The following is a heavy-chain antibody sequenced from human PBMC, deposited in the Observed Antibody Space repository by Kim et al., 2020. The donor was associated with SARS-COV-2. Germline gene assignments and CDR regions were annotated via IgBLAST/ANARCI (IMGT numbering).Heavy chain of an antibody. D-gene: IGHD5-18*01. Sequence: ASVKVSCKASGYTFTSYYMHWVRQAPGQGLEWMGIINPSGGSTSYAQKFQGRVTMTRDTSTSTVYMELSSLRSEDTAVYYCARDPAWTGDTAKPHWYFDLWGRGTLVTVSS. CDR1: GYTFTSYY. CDR3: ARDPAWTGDTAKPHWYFDL. V-gene: IGHV1-46*01. J-gene: IGHJ2*01. CDR2: INPSGGST.